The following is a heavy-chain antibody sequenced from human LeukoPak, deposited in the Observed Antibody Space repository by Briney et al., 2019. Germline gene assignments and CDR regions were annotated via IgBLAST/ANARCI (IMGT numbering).Heavy chain of an antibody. CDR2: ISGSGGST. D-gene: IGHD4-17*01. J-gene: IGHJ2*01. Sequence: PGGSLRLSCAASGFTFSSYAMSWVRQAPGKGLEWVSAISGSGGSTYYADSVKGRFTISRDNSKNTLYLQMNSLRAEDTAVYYCAKVAYGDSQFRRYFDLWGRGTLVTVSS. CDR1: GFTFSSYA. CDR3: AKVAYGDSQFRRYFDL. V-gene: IGHV3-23*01.